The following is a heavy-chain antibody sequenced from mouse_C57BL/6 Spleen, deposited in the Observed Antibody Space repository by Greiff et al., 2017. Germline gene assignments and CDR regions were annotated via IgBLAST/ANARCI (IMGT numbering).Heavy chain of an antibody. Sequence: QVQLKQSGAELVRPGASVTLSCKASGYTFTDYEMHWVKQTPVHGLEWIGAIDPETGGTAYNQKFKGKAILTADKSSSTAYMELRSLTSEDSAVYYCTRSNYYGSSYVWFAYWGQGTLVTVSA. D-gene: IGHD1-1*01. V-gene: IGHV1-15*01. J-gene: IGHJ3*01. CDR2: IDPETGGT. CDR3: TRSNYYGSSYVWFAY. CDR1: GYTFTDYE.